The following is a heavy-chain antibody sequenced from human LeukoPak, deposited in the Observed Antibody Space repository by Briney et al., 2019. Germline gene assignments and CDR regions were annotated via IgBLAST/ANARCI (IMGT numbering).Heavy chain of an antibody. D-gene: IGHD4-17*01. CDR2: ISGSGGST. CDR1: GFTFSSYA. CDR3: AKLATVTTWYWFDP. J-gene: IGHJ5*02. Sequence: HTGGSLRLSCAASGFTFSSYAMSWVRQAPGKGLEWVSGISGSGGSTYYADSAKGRFTISRDKSKNTLYLQMNSLRAEDTAIYYCAKLATVTTWYWFDPWGQGTLVTVSS. V-gene: IGHV3-23*01.